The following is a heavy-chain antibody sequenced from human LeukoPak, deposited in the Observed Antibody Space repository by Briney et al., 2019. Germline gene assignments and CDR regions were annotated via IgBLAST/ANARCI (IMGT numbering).Heavy chain of an antibody. Sequence: GGSLRLSCAASGFTFSDYNMRWIRQAPGKGLEWVSSISRSGSTKYYADSVKGRFTISRDNAKNSLFLQMNSLRAEDTAVYYCAPQRGFRLLDRYFESWGQGTLVTVSS. V-gene: IGHV3-11*01. J-gene: IGHJ4*02. CDR1: GFTFSDYN. CDR3: APQRGFRLLDRYFES. CDR2: ISRSGSTK. D-gene: IGHD5-18*01.